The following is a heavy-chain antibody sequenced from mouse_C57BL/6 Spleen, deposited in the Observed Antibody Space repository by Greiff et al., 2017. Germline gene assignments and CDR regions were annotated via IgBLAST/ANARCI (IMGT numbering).Heavy chain of an antibody. Sequence: EVKLMESGGGLVKPGGSLKLSCAASGFTFSDYGMHWVRQAPEKGLEWVAYISSGSSTIYYADTVKGRFTISRDNAKNTLFLQMTSLRSEDTAMYYCARETAQAWFACWGQGTLVTVSA. D-gene: IGHD3-2*02. V-gene: IGHV5-17*01. CDR2: ISSGSSTI. CDR1: GFTFSDYG. J-gene: IGHJ3*01. CDR3: ARETAQAWFAC.